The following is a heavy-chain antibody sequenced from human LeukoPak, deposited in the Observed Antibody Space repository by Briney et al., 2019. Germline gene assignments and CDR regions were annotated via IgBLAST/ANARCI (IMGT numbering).Heavy chain of an antibody. J-gene: IGHJ5*02. D-gene: IGHD3-22*01. CDR3: AKYPKGGVVITDWFDP. Sequence: GGSLRLSCAASGFTFSSYGMHWVRQAPGKGLEWVAVTSYDGSNKYYADSVKGRFTISRDNSKNTLYLQMNSLRAEDTAVYYCAKYPKGGVVITDWFDPWGQGTLVTVSS. V-gene: IGHV3-30*18. CDR1: GFTFSSYG. CDR2: TSYDGSNK.